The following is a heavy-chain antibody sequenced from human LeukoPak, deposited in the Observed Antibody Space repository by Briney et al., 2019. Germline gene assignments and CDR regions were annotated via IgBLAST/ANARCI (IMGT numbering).Heavy chain of an antibody. CDR2: IYYSGST. J-gene: IGHJ4*02. V-gene: IGHV4-31*03. CDR1: GGSISSGGYY. CDR3: ARGANFDY. Sequence: PSETLSLTCTVSGGSISSGGYYWSWIRQHPGKGLEWIEYIYYSGSTYYNPSLKSRVTISVDTSKNQFSLKLSSVTAADTAVYHCARGANFDYWGQGTLVTVSS.